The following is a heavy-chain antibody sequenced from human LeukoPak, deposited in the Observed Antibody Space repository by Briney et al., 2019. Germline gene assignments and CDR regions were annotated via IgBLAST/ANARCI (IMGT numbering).Heavy chain of an antibody. CDR2: VYYSGIT. Sequence: PSETLSLTCTVSGGSISSSNDYWGWIRQPPGKGLEWIGGVYYSGITYYNPSLKSRVTISVDTSKNQFSLKLNSVTAADTAVYYCARHDDFWSGEYYFGYWGQGTLVTVSS. CDR1: GGSISSSNDY. D-gene: IGHD3-3*01. J-gene: IGHJ4*02. V-gene: IGHV4-39*01. CDR3: ARHDDFWSGEYYFGY.